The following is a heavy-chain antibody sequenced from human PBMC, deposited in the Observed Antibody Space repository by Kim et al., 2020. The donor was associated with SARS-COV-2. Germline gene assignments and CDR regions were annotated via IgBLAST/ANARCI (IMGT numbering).Heavy chain of an antibody. CDR1: GLTFRNYA. V-gene: IGHV3-23*01. J-gene: IGHJ4*02. D-gene: IGHD6-19*01. CDR2: TSGSGGHT. Sequence: GGSLRLSCAASGLTFRNYAMSWVRQAPGKGLEWVSATSGSGGHTFYVDSVKGRFTNSKDNPKNTLNLQMNSLRAEDTAVYFCALRIAVAGTIDYWGQGALVTVSS. CDR3: ALRIAVAGTIDY.